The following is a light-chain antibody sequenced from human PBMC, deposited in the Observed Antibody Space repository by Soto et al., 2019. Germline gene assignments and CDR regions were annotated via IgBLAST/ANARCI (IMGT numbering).Light chain of an antibody. J-gene: IGKJ1*01. CDR2: KAS. CDR1: QSISSW. V-gene: IGKV1-5*03. Sequence: DVQMTPSPSTLAASVGGRVTITCRASQSISSWLAWYQQKPGKAPKLLIYKASTLESGVPSNFSGSGSGTEFTLTISSLQPEDFATYYCQQYNSYPWTFGQGTKVDI. CDR3: QQYNSYPWT.